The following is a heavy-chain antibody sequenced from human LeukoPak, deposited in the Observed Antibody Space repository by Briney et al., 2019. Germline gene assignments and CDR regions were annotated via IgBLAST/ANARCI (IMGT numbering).Heavy chain of an antibody. CDR1: GFTFSSYA. CDR2: ISYDGSNK. Sequence: PGGSLRLSCAASGFTFSSYAMHWVRQAPGKGLEWVAVISYDGSNKYYADSVKGRFTISRDNSKNTLYLQMNSLRAEDTAVYYCARDRVSYYDILTGYPDAFDIWGQGTMVTVSS. J-gene: IGHJ3*02. D-gene: IGHD3-9*01. CDR3: ARDRVSYYDILTGYPDAFDI. V-gene: IGHV3-30-3*01.